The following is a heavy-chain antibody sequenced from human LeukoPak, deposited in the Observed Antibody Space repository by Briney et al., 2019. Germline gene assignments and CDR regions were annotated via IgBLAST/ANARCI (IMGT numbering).Heavy chain of an antibody. CDR3: ARGTEWYYYDSSGSDY. Sequence: PGRSLTLSCAASGFTFSSYGMHWVRQPPGKGLEWVAVIWYDGSNKYYADSVKGRFTISRENSKNTLYLKMNSLRAEDMAVYYCARGTEWYYYDSSGSDYWGQGTLVSVSS. CDR1: GFTFSSYG. J-gene: IGHJ4*02. CDR2: IWYDGSNK. D-gene: IGHD3-22*01. V-gene: IGHV3-33*08.